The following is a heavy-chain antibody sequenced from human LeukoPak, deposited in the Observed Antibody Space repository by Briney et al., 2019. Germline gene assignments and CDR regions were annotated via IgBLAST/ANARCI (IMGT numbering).Heavy chain of an antibody. V-gene: IGHV3-23*01. CDR1: GFTFSSYA. CDR3: AKDSGEYYGSGSNRKFDP. D-gene: IGHD3-10*01. Sequence: PGGSLRLSCAASGFTFSSYAMKWVRQAPGKGLEWVSGISGSGLTTYYTDTVKGRFTISRDNSKNTLYLQMNSLRVEDTAVYYCAKDSGEYYGSGSNRKFDPWGQGTLVTVSS. CDR2: ISGSGLTT. J-gene: IGHJ5*02.